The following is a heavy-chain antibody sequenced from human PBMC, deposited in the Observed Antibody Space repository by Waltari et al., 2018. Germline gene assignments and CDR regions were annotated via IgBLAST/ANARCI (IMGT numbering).Heavy chain of an antibody. CDR1: GFTFSMHW. J-gene: IGHJ4*02. CDR3: VRGGSNGVVRPLDY. V-gene: IGHV3-74*01. D-gene: IGHD3-3*01. Sequence: EVQLVESGGGLVQPGGSLRLSCVASGFTFSMHWMYWVCQGQGKGLVWVSRIKNDGRITDYADSVKGRFTISRDNAKNTLYLQMSSLRAEDTGVYYCVRGGSNGVVRPLDYWGQGTLVTVS. CDR2: IKNDGRIT.